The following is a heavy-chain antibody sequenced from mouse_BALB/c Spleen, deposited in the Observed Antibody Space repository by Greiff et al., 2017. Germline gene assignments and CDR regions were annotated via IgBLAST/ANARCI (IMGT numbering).Heavy chain of an antibody. Sequence: QVQLQQSGAELAKPGASVKMSCKASGYTFTSYWMHWVKQRPGQGLEWIGYFNPSTGYTEYNQKFKDKATLTADKSSSTAYMQLSSLTSEDSAVYYCARSPSMDYWGQGTSVTVSS. J-gene: IGHJ4*01. V-gene: IGHV1-7*01. CDR1: GYTFTSYW. CDR2: FNPSTGYT. CDR3: ARSPSMDY.